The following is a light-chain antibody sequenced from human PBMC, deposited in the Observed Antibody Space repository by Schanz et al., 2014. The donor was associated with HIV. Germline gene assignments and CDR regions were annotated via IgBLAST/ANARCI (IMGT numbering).Light chain of an antibody. J-gene: IGKJ5*01. Sequence: EIVLTQSPGTLSLSPGERATLSCRASQTVSSSSLAWYQQKPGQSPRLVIYGASSRATGIPDRFSASGSGTDFTLSISRLEPEDFAVYYCQQYGTSPLFGQGTRLEIK. CDR2: GAS. CDR1: QTVSSSS. V-gene: IGKV3-20*01. CDR3: QQYGTSPL.